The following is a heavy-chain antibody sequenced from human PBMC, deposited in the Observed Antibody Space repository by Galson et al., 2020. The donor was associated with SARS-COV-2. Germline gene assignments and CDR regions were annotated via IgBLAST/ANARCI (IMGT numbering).Heavy chain of an antibody. CDR3: ARLFPANLYSSSWDNWFDP. CDR2: IYYSGST. Sequence: SQTLSLTCTVSGGSISSSSYYWGWIRQPPGKGLEWIGNIYYSGSTYYNPSLKSRVSISVDTSKNQFSLKLSSVTAADTAVYYCARLFPANLYSSSWDNWFDPWGQGTLVTVSS. J-gene: IGHJ5*02. V-gene: IGHV4-39*01. CDR1: GGSISSSSYY. D-gene: IGHD6-13*01.